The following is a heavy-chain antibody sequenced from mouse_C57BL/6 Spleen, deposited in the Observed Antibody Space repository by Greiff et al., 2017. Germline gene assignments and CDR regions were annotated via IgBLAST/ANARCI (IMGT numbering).Heavy chain of an antibody. V-gene: IGHV14-2*01. J-gene: IGHJ4*01. CDR3: APYYYGSSYAMDY. CDR1: GFNIKDYY. Sequence: VQLKQSGAELVKPGASVKLSCTASGFNIKDYYMHWVKQRTEQGLEWIGRIDTEDGETKYAPKFQGQATITADTSYNTAYLQLSSLTSEDTAVYYCAPYYYGSSYAMDYWGQGTSVTFSS. D-gene: IGHD1-1*01. CDR2: IDTEDGET.